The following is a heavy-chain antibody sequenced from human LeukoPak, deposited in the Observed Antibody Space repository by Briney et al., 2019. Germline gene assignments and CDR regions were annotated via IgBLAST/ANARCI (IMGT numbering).Heavy chain of an antibody. CDR3: ARRIWFGELLYPYYFDY. V-gene: IGHV4-34*01. Sequence: SETLSLTCAVYGGSFSGYYWSWIRQPPGKGLEWIGEINHSGSTNYNPSLKSRVTISVDTSKNQFSLELSSVTAADTAVYYCARRIWFGELLYPYYFDYWGQGTLVTVSS. CDR2: INHSGST. CDR1: GGSFSGYY. J-gene: IGHJ4*02. D-gene: IGHD3-10*01.